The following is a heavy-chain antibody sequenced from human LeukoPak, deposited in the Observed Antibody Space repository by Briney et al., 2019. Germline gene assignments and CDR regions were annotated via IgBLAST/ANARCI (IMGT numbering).Heavy chain of an antibody. D-gene: IGHD2-15*01. CDR2: FNHSGST. CDR3: ARSLVVVVAASWFDP. J-gene: IGHJ5*02. Sequence: SETLSLTCAVYGGSFSGYYWSWIRQPPGKGLEWIGEFNHSGSTNYNPSLKSRVTISVDTSKNQFSLKLSSVTAADTAVYYCARSLVVVVAASWFDPWGQGTLVTVSS. CDR1: GGSFSGYY. V-gene: IGHV4-34*01.